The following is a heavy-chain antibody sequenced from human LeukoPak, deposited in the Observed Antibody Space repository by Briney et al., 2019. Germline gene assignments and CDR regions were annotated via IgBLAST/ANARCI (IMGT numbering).Heavy chain of an antibody. CDR2: IVVGSGNT. V-gene: IGHV1-58*02. J-gene: IGHJ4*02. CDR3: ARGGGTLYFDY. Sequence: GASVKVSCKASGFTFTSSAMQWVRQARGQRLEWIGWIVVGSGNTNYAQKFQERVTITRDMSTSTAYMELSSLRAEDTAVYYCARGGGTLYFDYWGQGTLVTVSS. D-gene: IGHD4-23*01. CDR1: GFTFTSSA.